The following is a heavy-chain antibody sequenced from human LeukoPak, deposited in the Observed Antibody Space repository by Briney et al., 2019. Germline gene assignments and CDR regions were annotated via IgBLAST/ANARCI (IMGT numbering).Heavy chain of an antibody. V-gene: IGHV3-23*03. CDR3: ARDGGGILTGFFDAFDI. Sequence: GGSLRLSCVASGFTFKNYAMSWVRRVPGKGLEWVSVIYGASNPSYADSVKGRFTISRDDSKNTVYLQINSLRADDTAVYYCARDGGGILTGFFDAFDIWGQGTTV. D-gene: IGHD3-9*01. CDR2: IYGASNP. CDR1: GFTFKNYA. J-gene: IGHJ3*02.